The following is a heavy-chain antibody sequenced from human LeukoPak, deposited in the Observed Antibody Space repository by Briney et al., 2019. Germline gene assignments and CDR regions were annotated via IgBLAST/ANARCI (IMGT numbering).Heavy chain of an antibody. CDR2: IRYDGSNK. Sequence: GGSLRPSCAASGFTFSSYGMHWVRQAPGKGLEWVAFIRYDGSNKYYADSVKGRFTISRDNSKNTLYLQMNSLRAEDTAVYYCAKVDTAMVVTPFDYWGQGTLVTVSS. D-gene: IGHD5-18*01. CDR3: AKVDTAMVVTPFDY. V-gene: IGHV3-30*02. CDR1: GFTFSSYG. J-gene: IGHJ4*02.